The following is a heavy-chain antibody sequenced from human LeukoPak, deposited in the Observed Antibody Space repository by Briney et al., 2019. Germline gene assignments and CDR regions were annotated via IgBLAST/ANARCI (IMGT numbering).Heavy chain of an antibody. CDR1: GGSISSYY. Sequence: ASETLSLTCTVSGGSISSYYWSWIRQPPGKGLEWIGYIYYSGSTNYNPSLKSRVTISVDTSKNQFSLKLSSVTAADTAVYYCARLKGGYCSSTSCLLRYYYYGMDAWGQGTTVTVSS. V-gene: IGHV4-59*08. CDR2: IYYSGST. CDR3: ARLKGGYCSSTSCLLRYYYYGMDA. J-gene: IGHJ6*02. D-gene: IGHD2-2*01.